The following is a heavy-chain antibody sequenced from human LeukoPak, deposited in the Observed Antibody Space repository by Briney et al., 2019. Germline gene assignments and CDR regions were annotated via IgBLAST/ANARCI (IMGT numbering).Heavy chain of an antibody. CDR1: GGSFSGYY. J-gene: IGHJ5*02. Sequence: SETLSLTCAVYGGSFSGYYWSWIRQPPGKGLEWIGEINHSGSTNYNPSLKSRVTISVDTSKNQFSLKLSSVTAADTAVYYCAREEVVCWFDPWGQGTLVTVSS. CDR2: INHSGST. CDR3: AREEVVCWFDP. V-gene: IGHV4-34*01. D-gene: IGHD3-16*01.